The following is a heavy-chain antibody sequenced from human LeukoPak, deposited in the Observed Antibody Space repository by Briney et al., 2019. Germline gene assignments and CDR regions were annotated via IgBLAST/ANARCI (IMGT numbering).Heavy chain of an antibody. CDR1: GYTFAIYY. CDR2: INPSGGST. D-gene: IGHD3-16*02. V-gene: IGHV1-46*01. Sequence: GASVKVSCKASGYTFAIYYIHWVRQAPGQGLEWMGIINPSGGSTSYTQKFQGRLTMTRDTSTSTVYMELSSLRSEDTAVYYCARAKGLSDHWGQGTLVTVSS. J-gene: IGHJ4*02. CDR3: ARAKGLSDH.